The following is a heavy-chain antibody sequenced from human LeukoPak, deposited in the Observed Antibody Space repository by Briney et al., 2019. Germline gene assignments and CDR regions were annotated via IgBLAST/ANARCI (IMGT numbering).Heavy chain of an antibody. CDR3: ARTLPTNYYDSSGYDY. CDR1: GGSLDSRSFY. CDR2: IYYSGST. Sequence: PSETLSLTCTVSGGSLDSRSFYWGWIRQPPGKGLEWIGIIYYSGSTYYNPSLESRVTMSVDTSKNQFSLRLSSVTAADTAVYYCARTLPTNYYDSSGYDYWGQGALVTVSS. V-gene: IGHV4-39*01. D-gene: IGHD3-22*01. J-gene: IGHJ4*02.